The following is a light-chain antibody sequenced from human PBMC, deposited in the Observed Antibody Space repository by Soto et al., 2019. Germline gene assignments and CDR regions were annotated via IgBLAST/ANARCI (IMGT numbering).Light chain of an antibody. V-gene: IGKV3-11*01. CDR2: DAT. CDR3: QHRINWPWT. CDR1: QSVSSY. J-gene: IGKJ1*01. Sequence: EIVLTQSPATLSLSPGERATLSCRASQSVSSYLAWYQQKPGQAPRLLIYDATNRAAGIPARFSGSGSGTDFTLTISSLEREDFAVYYCQHRINWPWTFGQGTRVEIK.